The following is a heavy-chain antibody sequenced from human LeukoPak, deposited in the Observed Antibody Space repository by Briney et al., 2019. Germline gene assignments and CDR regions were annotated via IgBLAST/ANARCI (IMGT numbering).Heavy chain of an antibody. D-gene: IGHD2-2*01. V-gene: IGHV3-15*01. CDR1: GFTFSNAW. Sequence: GGSLRLSCAASGFTFSNAWMSWVRQAPGKGLEWVGRIKSKTDGGATDYAAPVKGRFTISRDDSKNTLYLQMNSLKTEDTAVYYCTTFYCSSTSCHSSLWGQGTLVTVSS. J-gene: IGHJ4*02. CDR2: IKSKTDGGAT. CDR3: TTFYCSSTSCHSSL.